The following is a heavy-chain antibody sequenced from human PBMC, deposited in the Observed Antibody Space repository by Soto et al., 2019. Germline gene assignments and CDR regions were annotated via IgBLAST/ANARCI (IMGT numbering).Heavy chain of an antibody. D-gene: IGHD2-2*01. V-gene: IGHV4-34*01. CDR2: INHSGST. Sequence: SETLSLTCAVYGGSFSGYYWSWIRQPPGKGLEWIGEINHSGSTNYNPSLKSRVTISVDTSKNQFSLKLSSVTAADTAVYYCARESGFCSSTSCYRNWFDPWGQGTLVTVSS. J-gene: IGHJ5*02. CDR1: GGSFSGYY. CDR3: ARESGFCSSTSCYRNWFDP.